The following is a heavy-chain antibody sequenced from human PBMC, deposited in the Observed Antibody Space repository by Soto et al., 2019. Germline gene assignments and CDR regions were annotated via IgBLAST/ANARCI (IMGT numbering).Heavy chain of an antibody. V-gene: IGHV1-18*01. CDR2: ISAYNGNT. CDR3: AIYWGSYYYYYGMDV. Sequence: QVQLVQSGAEVKKPGASVKVSCKASGYTFTSYGISWVRQAPGQGLEWMGWISAYNGNTNYAQKLQGRVTMTTDTSTSTAYMELRSLRSDDTAVYYCAIYWGSYYYYYGMDVWGQGTTVTVSS. D-gene: IGHD3-16*01. J-gene: IGHJ6*02. CDR1: GYTFTSYG.